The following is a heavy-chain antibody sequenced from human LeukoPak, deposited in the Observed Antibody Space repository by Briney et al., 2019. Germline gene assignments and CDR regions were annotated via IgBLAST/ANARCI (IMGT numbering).Heavy chain of an antibody. CDR3: ARWGGYCSGGSCLGAFDI. J-gene: IGHJ3*02. CDR1: GFAFSSYS. Sequence: GGSLRLSCAASGFAFSSYSMNWVRQAPGKGLEWVSYISSSGRTIYYADSVKGRFTISRDDAKNSLYLQMDSLRAEDTAVYYCARWGGYCSGGSCLGAFDIWGQGTMVTVSS. D-gene: IGHD2-15*01. V-gene: IGHV3-48*04. CDR2: ISSSGRTI.